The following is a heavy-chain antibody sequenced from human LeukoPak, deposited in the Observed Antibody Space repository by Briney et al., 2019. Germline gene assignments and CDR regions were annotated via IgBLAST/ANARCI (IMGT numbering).Heavy chain of an antibody. Sequence: LAASAKVSCKASGYTFTDYYMHWVRQAPGQGFEWMGWINPNDGDTCYAQKFQGRVTMTRDTSISTAHMEVSRLRSDDTAVYYCARANFLYCSSTSCLFDYWGQGTLVTVSS. CDR3: ARANFLYCSSTSCLFDY. V-gene: IGHV1-2*02. D-gene: IGHD2-2*01. J-gene: IGHJ4*02. CDR1: GYTFTDYY. CDR2: INPNDGDT.